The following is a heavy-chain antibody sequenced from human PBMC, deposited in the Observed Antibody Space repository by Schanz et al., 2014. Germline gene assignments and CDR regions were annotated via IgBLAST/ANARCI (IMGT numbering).Heavy chain of an antibody. Sequence: QVQLQESGPGLVKPSQTLSLTCTVSGGSIRSGTYYWSWIRGPAGKALEWVGRVFPNGITNDNPSLKSRVPKAPDTSKNQFSLTQSSLTAADAAVYYCARDTTWRLDLCGRGTLITVSS. D-gene: IGHD1-1*01. CDR1: GGSIRSGTYY. J-gene: IGHJ2*01. CDR3: ARDTTWRLDL. CDR2: VFPNGIT. V-gene: IGHV4-61*02.